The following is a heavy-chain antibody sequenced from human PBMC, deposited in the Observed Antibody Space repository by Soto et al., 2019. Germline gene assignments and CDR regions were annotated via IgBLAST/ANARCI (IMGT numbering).Heavy chain of an antibody. CDR1: GYTFTNYF. CDR2: INPGDDST. D-gene: IGHD2-8*01. CDR3: ARNHVVLMVYAYGMDV. J-gene: IGHJ6*02. Sequence: ASVKVSCKASGYTFTNYFIHWVRQAPGEGLEWMGIINPGDDSTTYAQKFQGRVTMTRNTSISTAYMELSSLRSEDTAVYYCARNHVVLMVYAYGMDVWGQGTTVTVSS. V-gene: IGHV1-46*01.